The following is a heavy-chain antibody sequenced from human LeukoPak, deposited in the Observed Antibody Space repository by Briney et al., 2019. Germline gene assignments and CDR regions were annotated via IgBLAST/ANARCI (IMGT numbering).Heavy chain of an antibody. CDR1: GYIFTGYY. D-gene: IGHD3-10*01. CDR2: INPNSGGT. V-gene: IGHV1-2*02. Sequence: GASVKVSCKASGYIFTGYYMHWVRQAPGQGLEWMGWINPNSGGTNYAQKFQGRVTMTRDTSISTAYMELSRLRSDDTAVYYCARDLVRGARPSGYWGQGTLVIVSS. J-gene: IGHJ4*02. CDR3: ARDLVRGARPSGY.